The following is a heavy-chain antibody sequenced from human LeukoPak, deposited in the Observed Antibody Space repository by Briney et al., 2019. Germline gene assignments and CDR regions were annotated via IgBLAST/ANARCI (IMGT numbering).Heavy chain of an antibody. D-gene: IGHD2-2*02. CDR1: GFTFSSYG. Sequence: GGSLRLSCAASGFTFSSYGMHWVRQAPGKGLEWVAFIRYDGSNKYYADSVKGRFTISRDNSKNTLYLQMNSLRAEDTAVYYCASRRDSIVVVPAAIRDYWGQGTLVTASS. J-gene: IGHJ4*02. V-gene: IGHV3-30*02. CDR3: ASRRDSIVVVPAAIRDY. CDR2: IRYDGSNK.